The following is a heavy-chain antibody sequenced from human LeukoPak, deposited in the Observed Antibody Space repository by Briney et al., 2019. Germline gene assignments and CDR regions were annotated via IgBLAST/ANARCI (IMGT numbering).Heavy chain of an antibody. CDR2: IYHSGST. J-gene: IGHJ6*03. V-gene: IGHV4-38-2*02. D-gene: IGHD2-2*01. CDR1: GYSISSGYY. CDR3: AREAPSSAAIYYYYYYMDV. Sequence: SETLSLTCTVSGYSISSGYYWGWIRQPPGKGLEWIGSIYHSGSTYYNPSLKSRVTISVDTSKNQFSLKLSSVTAANTAVYYCAREAPSSAAIYYYYYYMDVWGKGTTVTVSS.